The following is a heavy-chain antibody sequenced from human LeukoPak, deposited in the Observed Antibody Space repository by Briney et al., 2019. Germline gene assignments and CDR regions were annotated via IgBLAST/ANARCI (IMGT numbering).Heavy chain of an antibody. D-gene: IGHD3-16*01. CDR2: IYTSGNT. CDR1: GGSIRSYH. Sequence: PSETLSLTCTVSGGSIRSYHWSWIRQPAGKGLAWVGLIYTSGNTKYNSSLKSRVSMSVDTSKNQFSLKLRSVTAADTAVYFCASLGSGRFFDLWGRGTLVTVSS. V-gene: IGHV4-4*07. CDR3: ASLGSGRFFDL. J-gene: IGHJ2*01.